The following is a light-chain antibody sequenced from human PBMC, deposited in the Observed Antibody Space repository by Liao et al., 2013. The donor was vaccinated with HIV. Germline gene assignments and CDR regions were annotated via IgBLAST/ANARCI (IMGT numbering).Light chain of an antibody. V-gene: IGLV3-21*01. J-gene: IGLJ1*01. CDR1: SIGIKS. CDR3: QVWDSSSDHRV. CDR2: YDN. Sequence: YVRTQSPSVSVAPGKTASITCGGDSIGIKSVNWYQQKPGQAPVLVIYYDNDRPSGIPERFSGSNSGNTATLTISRVEAGDEADYYCQVWDSSSDHRVFGTGTKVTVL.